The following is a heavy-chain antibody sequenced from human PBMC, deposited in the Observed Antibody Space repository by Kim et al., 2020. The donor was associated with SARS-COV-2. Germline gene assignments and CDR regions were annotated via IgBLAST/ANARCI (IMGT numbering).Heavy chain of an antibody. CDR2: INTNTGNP. V-gene: IGHV7-4-1*02. Sequence: ASVEVSCKASGYTFTRHGINWVRQAPGQGLEWLGWINTNTGNPTYVQHFAGRFVFSLDTSVSTAYLQISSLKAEDTAIYYCARGQTTGYYLPWGQGTLVTVSS. CDR1: GYTFTRHG. D-gene: IGHD1-26*01. CDR3: ARGQTTGYYLP. J-gene: IGHJ5*02.